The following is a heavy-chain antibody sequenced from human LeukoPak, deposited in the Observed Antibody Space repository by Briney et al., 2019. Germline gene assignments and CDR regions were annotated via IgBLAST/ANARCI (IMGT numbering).Heavy chain of an antibody. D-gene: IGHD4-23*01. CDR1: GFTFSSYG. CDR2: IWYDGSNK. Sequence: PGGSLRLSCAASGFTFSSYGMHWVRQAPGKGLEWVAVIWYDGSNKYYADSVKGRFTISRDNSKNTLYLQMNSLRAEDTAVYYCAREPYGGNSAFDYWGQGTLVTVSS. V-gene: IGHV3-33*01. J-gene: IGHJ4*02. CDR3: AREPYGGNSAFDY.